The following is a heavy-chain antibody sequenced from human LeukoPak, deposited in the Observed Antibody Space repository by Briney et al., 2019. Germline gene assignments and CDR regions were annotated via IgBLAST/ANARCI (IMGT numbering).Heavy chain of an antibody. D-gene: IGHD4-17*01. CDR1: EFTFNSYW. CDR2: IKQDGGQI. J-gene: IGHJ4*02. V-gene: IGHV3-7*01. CDR3: ARLGARQMLEY. Sequence: PGGSLRLSCAASEFTFNSYWMSWVRQAPGKGLEWVANIKQDGGQIYYLDSVKGRITVSRDNAKNSLYLQMNSLRAEDTAVYYCARLGARQMLEYWGQGTLVTVSS.